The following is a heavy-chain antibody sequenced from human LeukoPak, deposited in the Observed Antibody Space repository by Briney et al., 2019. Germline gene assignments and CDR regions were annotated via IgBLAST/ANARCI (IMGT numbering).Heavy chain of an antibody. CDR3: ARSNKYSSGQYDY. Sequence: GGSLRLSCAASGFTFSTFSMNWVRQAPGKGLEWVSSISGRSNYIFYADSVKGRFTISRDNAENSLYLLLNSLRVEDTAVYYCARSNKYSSGQYDYWGQGTLVTVSS. V-gene: IGHV3-21*04. D-gene: IGHD6-19*01. CDR2: ISGRSNYI. CDR1: GFTFSTFS. J-gene: IGHJ4*02.